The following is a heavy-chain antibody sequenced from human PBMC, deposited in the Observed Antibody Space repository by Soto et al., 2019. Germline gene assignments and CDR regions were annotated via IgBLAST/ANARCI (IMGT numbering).Heavy chain of an antibody. CDR3: AKYGDFWSGYARVDTPGALTDY. D-gene: IGHD3-3*01. V-gene: IGHV3-23*01. CDR2: IRGSGGST. CDR1: GFTFSSYA. J-gene: IGHJ4*02. Sequence: GGSLRLSCAASGFTFSSYAMSWVREAPGKGLEWVSAIRGSGGSTYYADSVKGRFTISRDNSKNTLYLQMNSPRAEDTAVYYCAKYGDFWSGYARVDTPGALTDYWGQGTLVTVSS.